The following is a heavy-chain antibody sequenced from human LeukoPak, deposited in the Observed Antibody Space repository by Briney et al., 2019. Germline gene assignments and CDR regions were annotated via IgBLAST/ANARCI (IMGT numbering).Heavy chain of an antibody. CDR1: GFTFSSYG. CDR3: AKVPGYSSSWYVADYYYGIDV. D-gene: IGHD6-13*01. CDR2: ISYDGSNK. Sequence: GGSLRLSCAASGFTFSSYGMHWVRQAPGKGLEWVAVISYDGSNKYYADSVKGRFTISRDNSKNTLYLQMNSLRAEDTAVYYCAKVPGYSSSWYVADYYYGIDVWGQGTTVTVSS. J-gene: IGHJ6*02. V-gene: IGHV3-30*18.